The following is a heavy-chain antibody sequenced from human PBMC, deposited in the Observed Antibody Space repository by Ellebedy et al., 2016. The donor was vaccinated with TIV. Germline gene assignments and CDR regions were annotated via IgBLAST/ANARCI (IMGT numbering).Heavy chain of an antibody. J-gene: IGHJ4*02. CDR1: SYTFTTYG. CDR2: INAYNGKT. V-gene: IGHV1-18*04. Sequence: ASVKVSXKATSYTFTTYGITWVRQAPGQGLEWMGWINAYNGKTNYAQNLQGRVTMTTDTSTTTAYMELRSLRSDDTAAYYCARGGQNYFDYWGQGTLVTVSS. CDR3: ARGGQNYFDY.